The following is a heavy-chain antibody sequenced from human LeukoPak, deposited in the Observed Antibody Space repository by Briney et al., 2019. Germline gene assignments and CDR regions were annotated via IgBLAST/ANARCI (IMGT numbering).Heavy chain of an antibody. CDR2: IFYSGST. J-gene: IGHJ6*03. CDR1: GGSISTSSYY. CDR3: ARDMAVAMNYYFYMDV. D-gene: IGHD6-19*01. V-gene: IGHV4-39*07. Sequence: SETLSLTCTVSGGSISTSSYYWGWVRQPPGKGLEWIGNIFYSGSTYYNPSLKSRVTISVDTSKNQFSLKLSSVTAADTAVYYCARDMAVAMNYYFYMDVWGKGTTVTVSS.